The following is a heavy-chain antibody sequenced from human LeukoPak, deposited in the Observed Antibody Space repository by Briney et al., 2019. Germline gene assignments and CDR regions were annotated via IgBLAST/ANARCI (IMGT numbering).Heavy chain of an antibody. D-gene: IGHD2/OR15-2a*01. CDR1: GVSMSRYF. V-gene: IGHV4-4*07. CDR2: ISTSGTT. Sequence: SETLSLTCTISGVSMSRYFWTWIRQPAGKGLEWIGRISTSGTTNYNPSLKSRVTMSLDTSKNRLSLRLTSVTTADTALYYCAGFLLVSVPHDTIDLWGQGTMVTVSS. CDR3: AGFLLVSVPHDTIDL. J-gene: IGHJ3*01.